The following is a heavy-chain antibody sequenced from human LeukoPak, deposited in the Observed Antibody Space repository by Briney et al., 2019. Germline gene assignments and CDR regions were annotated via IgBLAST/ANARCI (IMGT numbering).Heavy chain of an antibody. CDR1: GYRFTTYW. CDR2: FFPGDSDS. CDR3: ATSESQTRFDY. D-gene: IGHD1/OR15-1a*01. Sequence: GESLKISCKGSGYRFTTYWIGWVRQLPGKGLEWMGIFFPGDSDSSYSPSFQGQVTISADKSFNTAYLQWSSLKASDTAMYYCATSESQTRFDYWGQETLVTVSS. V-gene: IGHV5-51*01. J-gene: IGHJ4*02.